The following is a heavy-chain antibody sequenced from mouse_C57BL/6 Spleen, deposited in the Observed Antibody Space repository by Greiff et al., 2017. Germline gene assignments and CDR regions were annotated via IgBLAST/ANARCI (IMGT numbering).Heavy chain of an antibody. CDR3: ARDYYGSSPCGDV. V-gene: IGHV1-64*01. D-gene: IGHD1-1*01. J-gene: IGHJ1*03. Sequence: QVQLQQPGAELVKPGASVQLSCKASGYTFTSYWMHWVKQRPGQGLEWIGMIHPNSGSTNYNEKFKSKATLTVDKSSSTAYMQLSSLSSEDSTVYYCARDYYGSSPCGDVWGTGTTVTVSS. CDR2: IHPNSGST. CDR1: GYTFTSYW.